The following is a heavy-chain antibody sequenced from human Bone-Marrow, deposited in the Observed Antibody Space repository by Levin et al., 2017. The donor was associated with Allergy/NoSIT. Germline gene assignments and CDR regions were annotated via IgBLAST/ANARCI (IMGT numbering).Heavy chain of an antibody. CDR2: LNDRGSNA. Sequence: PPGGSLRLSCAASGFTLSGYSMHWVRHSPGKGLDFVSSLNDRGSNAYYADSVKGRFTVSRDDSTNVLFLHMHSLKTDDMAVYYCARGLGGSGYDALDYWGQGTLVTVSS. J-gene: IGHJ4*02. D-gene: IGHD5-12*01. CDR3: ARGLGGSGYDALDY. CDR1: GFTLSGYS. V-gene: IGHV3-64*02.